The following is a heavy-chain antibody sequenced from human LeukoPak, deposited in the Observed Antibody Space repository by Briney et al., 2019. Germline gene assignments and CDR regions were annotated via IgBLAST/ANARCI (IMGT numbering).Heavy chain of an antibody. CDR2: IKTDGSGK. J-gene: IGHJ4*02. CDR3: AREGTLRAHWDPFDY. D-gene: IGHD7-27*01. Sequence: PGGSLRLPCVASGFTFSSYWMSWVRQAPGKGLEWVAIIKTDGSGKYYVDSVKGRFTISRDNARNSLYLQMNSLRGEDTAVYYCAREGTLRAHWDPFDYWGQGTLVTVSS. V-gene: IGHV3-7*01. CDR1: GFTFSSYW.